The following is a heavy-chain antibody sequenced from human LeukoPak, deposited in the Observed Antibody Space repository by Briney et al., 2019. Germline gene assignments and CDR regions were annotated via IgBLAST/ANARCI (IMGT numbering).Heavy chain of an antibody. CDR3: AKDLRSYSSGCLNY. V-gene: IGHV3-30*18. CDR2: MSYDGSDI. J-gene: IGHJ4*02. CDR1: GFTFSSYG. Sequence: GGSLRLSCAASGFTFSSYGMHWVRQAPGKGLEWVAVMSYDGSDIYYADSVKGRFTISRDNSKNTLYLQMNSLRAEDTAVYYCAKDLRSYSSGCLNYWGQGTLVTVSS. D-gene: IGHD6-19*01.